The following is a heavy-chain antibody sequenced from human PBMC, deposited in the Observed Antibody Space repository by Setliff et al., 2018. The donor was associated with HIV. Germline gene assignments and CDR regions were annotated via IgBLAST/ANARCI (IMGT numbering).Heavy chain of an antibody. Sequence: GASVKVSCTASGGTFSSYAISWVRQAPGQGLEWMGEIITIFGTKNYAQKFQGRVTITTDESASTAYMELSSLRSEDTAVYYFSRDHCCCYCYSLCYFDLWGRGTLVTVSS. V-gene: IGHV1-69*05. J-gene: IGHJ2*01. CDR1: GGTFSSYA. CDR2: IITIFGTK. CDR3: SRDHCCCYCYSLCYFDL. D-gene: IGHD2-21*02.